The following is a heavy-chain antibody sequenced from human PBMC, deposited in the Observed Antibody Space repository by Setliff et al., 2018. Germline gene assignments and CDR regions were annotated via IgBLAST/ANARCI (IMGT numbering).Heavy chain of an antibody. D-gene: IGHD3-3*01. V-gene: IGHV1-2*02. CDR3: ATELRSPFWHFDL. CDR1: GYIFAGYY. CDR2: INPISGGA. J-gene: IGHJ4*02. Sequence: ASVKVSCKASGYIFAGYYMHWVRQTPGQGLEWMGWINPISGGANYAQRFQGRLTITVDTSTGTSYMDLRSLRSDDTAIYYCATELRSPFWHFDLWGQGSLVTVSS.